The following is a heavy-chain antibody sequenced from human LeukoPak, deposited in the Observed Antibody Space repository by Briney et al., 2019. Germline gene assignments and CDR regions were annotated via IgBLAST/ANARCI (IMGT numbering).Heavy chain of an antibody. Sequence: SETLSLTCTVSGGSISSGGYYWSWIRQHPGKGLEWIGYIYYSGSTYYNPSLKSRVTISVDTSKNQFSLKLSSVTAADTAVYYCARGRRTAVVTDFDYWGQGTLVTVSS. CDR1: GGSISSGGYY. CDR3: ARGRRTAVVTDFDY. D-gene: IGHD2-21*02. J-gene: IGHJ4*02. CDR2: IYYSGST. V-gene: IGHV4-31*03.